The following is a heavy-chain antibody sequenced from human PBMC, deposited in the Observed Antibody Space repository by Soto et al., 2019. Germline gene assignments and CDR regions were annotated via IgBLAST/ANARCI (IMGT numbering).Heavy chain of an antibody. D-gene: IGHD2-8*01. Sequence: SETLSLTCTVSGGSISSGGYYWSWIRQHPGKGLEWIGYIYYSGSTYYNPSLKSRVTISVDTSKNQFSLKLSSVTAADTAVYYCARGVAPMVYAIRGAWFDPWGRGTLVAVSS. CDR2: IYYSGST. CDR3: ARGVAPMVYAIRGAWFDP. CDR1: GGSISSGGYY. J-gene: IGHJ5*02. V-gene: IGHV4-31*03.